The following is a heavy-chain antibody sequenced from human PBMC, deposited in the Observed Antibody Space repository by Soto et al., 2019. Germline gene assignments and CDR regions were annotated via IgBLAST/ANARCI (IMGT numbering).Heavy chain of an antibody. Sequence: SETLSLTCTVSGGSISSYYWSWIRQPPGKGLEWIGNIYYTGRTYYNPSLESRVTLSVDTSKNQFSLHLTSVTAADTAVYYCTRHHPHHYDSSGYFDYWGQGTLVTVSS. CDR1: GGSISSYY. V-gene: IGHV4-59*04. CDR3: TRHHPHHYDSSGYFDY. CDR2: IYYTGRT. J-gene: IGHJ4*02. D-gene: IGHD3-22*01.